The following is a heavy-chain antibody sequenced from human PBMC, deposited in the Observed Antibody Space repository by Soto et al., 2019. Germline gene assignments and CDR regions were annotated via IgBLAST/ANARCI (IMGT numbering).Heavy chain of an antibody. CDR3: AKGGFWSGYFDY. J-gene: IGHJ4*02. D-gene: IGHD3-3*01. CDR1: GFTFSSYV. Sequence: EVQLLESGGGLVQPGGSLRLSCAASGFTFSSYVMSWVRQAPGKGLEWVSAISGSGGSTYYADSVKGRFTISRDNSKNTLYLQMNSLRAEDTAVYYCAKGGFWSGYFDYWGQGTLVTVSS. CDR2: ISGSGGST. V-gene: IGHV3-23*01.